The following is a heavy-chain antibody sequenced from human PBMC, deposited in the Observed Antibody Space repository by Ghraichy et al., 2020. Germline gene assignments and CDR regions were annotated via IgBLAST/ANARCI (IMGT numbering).Heavy chain of an antibody. D-gene: IGHD1-1*01. J-gene: IGHJ5*02. V-gene: IGHV1-69*06. CDR3: ARDRKSGTPHPAVYNWFDP. CDR1: GGTFSSHA. CDR2: IHPIFDAS. Sequence: VKVSCKASGGTFSSHAISWLRQAPGQGLEWMGGIHPIFDASHYAQKFQDRISITADTSANMVYLEVRSLRSEDTAIYYCARDRKSGTPHPAVYNWFDPWGQGTLVTVSS.